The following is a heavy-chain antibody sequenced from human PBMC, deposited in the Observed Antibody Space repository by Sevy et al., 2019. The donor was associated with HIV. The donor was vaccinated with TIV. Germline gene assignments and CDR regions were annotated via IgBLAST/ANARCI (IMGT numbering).Heavy chain of an antibody. D-gene: IGHD3-10*01. J-gene: IGHJ4*02. CDR1: GFTFSSYG. Sequence: GGSLRLSCAASGFTFSSYGMHWVRQTPGKGLEWVAVIWYDGSNKYYADSVKGRFTISRDNSKNTLYLQMNSLRAEATAVYYCARDKLPPVMVTMVRGALSYYFDYWGQGTLVTVSS. CDR3: ARDKLPPVMVTMVRGALSYYFDY. V-gene: IGHV3-33*01. CDR2: IWYDGSNK.